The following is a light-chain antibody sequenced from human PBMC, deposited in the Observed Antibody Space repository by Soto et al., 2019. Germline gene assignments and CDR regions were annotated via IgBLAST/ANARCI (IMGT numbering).Light chain of an antibody. J-gene: IGKJ5*01. CDR2: DAY. Sequence: EGVFTQSPVTLSLSPGERATLSCRASQSFRGLLAWYQQKPGQAPRLLIYDAYNRATGIPPRFSGSGSGTDFTLTISRLEPEDFAVYYCQQRSNWPITFGQGTLLEI. V-gene: IGKV3-11*01. CDR1: QSFRGL. CDR3: QQRSNWPIT.